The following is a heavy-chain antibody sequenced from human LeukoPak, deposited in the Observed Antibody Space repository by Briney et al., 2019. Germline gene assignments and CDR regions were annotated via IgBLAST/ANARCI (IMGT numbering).Heavy chain of an antibody. V-gene: IGHV1-8*03. Sequence: ASVKVSCKASGYTFPSYDINWVRQATGQGLEWMGWMNPNSGNTGYAQKFQGRVTITRNNSISTAYMDLSSLTSDDTAVYYCARAYSSGWFDFDYWGQGTLVTVSS. J-gene: IGHJ4*02. CDR2: MNPNSGNT. D-gene: IGHD6-19*01. CDR1: GYTFPSYD. CDR3: ARAYSSGWFDFDY.